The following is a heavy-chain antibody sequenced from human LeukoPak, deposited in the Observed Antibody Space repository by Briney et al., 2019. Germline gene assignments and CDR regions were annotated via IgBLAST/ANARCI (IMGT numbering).Heavy chain of an antibody. J-gene: IGHJ4*02. CDR2: ISAYKGNT. CDR3: ARAERQLEFDY. V-gene: IGHV1-18*01. Sequence: ASVKVSCKASGYTFTSYGISWVRQAPGQGLEWMGWISAYKGNTNYAQKLQGRVTMTTDTSTSTAYMELSSLRSEDTAVYYCARAERQLEFDYWGQGTLVTVSS. CDR1: GYTFTSYG. D-gene: IGHD1-1*01.